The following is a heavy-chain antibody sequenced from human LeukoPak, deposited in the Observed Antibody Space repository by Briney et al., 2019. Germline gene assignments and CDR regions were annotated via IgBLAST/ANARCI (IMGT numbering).Heavy chain of an antibody. CDR1: GFTFSSYG. CDR2: RSYDGSNK. D-gene: IGHD4-17*01. J-gene: IGHJ4*02. CDR3: AKEPRATVTTWHFDY. Sequence: GGSLRLSCAASGFTFSSYGMHWVRKGPGKGMERVAVRSYDGSNKYYANSVKGRFTISSDNSKNTQYLQMNSLRAEDTAVYYCAKEPRATVTTWHFDYWGQGTLVTVS. V-gene: IGHV3-30*18.